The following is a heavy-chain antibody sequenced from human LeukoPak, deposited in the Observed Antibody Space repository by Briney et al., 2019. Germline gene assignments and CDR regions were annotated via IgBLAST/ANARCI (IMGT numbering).Heavy chain of an antibody. Sequence: ASVKASFKASGYTFTGYYMHWVRQAPGQGLEWMGWINPNSGGTNYAQKFQGRVTMTRDTSISTAYMELRRLRSDDTAVYYCAREGRVDSAVVLFDYWGQGTLVTVSS. D-gene: IGHD5-18*01. CDR2: INPNSGGT. CDR1: GYTFTGYY. V-gene: IGHV1-2*02. CDR3: AREGRVDSAVVLFDY. J-gene: IGHJ4*02.